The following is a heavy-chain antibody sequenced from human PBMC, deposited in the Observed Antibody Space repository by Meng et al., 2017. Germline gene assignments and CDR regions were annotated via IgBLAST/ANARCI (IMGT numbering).Heavy chain of an antibody. CDR1: GGSTSSSSHY. V-gene: IGHV4-39*07. Sequence: SETLSLTCTVFGGSTSSSSHYWGWIRQPPGKGLEWIGRIYFSGSTYYNPSLKSRVTISVDTFKNQFSLELSSVTAADTDVYYYARAFRYCSGDSCLSYYYYYGMDVWGQRTTVTVSS. D-gene: IGHD2-15*01. J-gene: IGHJ6*02. CDR3: ARAFRYCSGDSCLSYYYYYGMDV. CDR2: IYFSGST.